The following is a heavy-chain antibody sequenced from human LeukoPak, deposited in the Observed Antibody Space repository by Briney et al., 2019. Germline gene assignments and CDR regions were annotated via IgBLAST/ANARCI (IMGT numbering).Heavy chain of an antibody. CDR1: GDSISSGSYS. J-gene: IGHJ5*02. CDR2: IHYSGST. V-gene: IGHV4-39*01. CDR3: ARPSASGWYSWFDP. D-gene: IGHD6-19*01. Sequence: PSETLSLTCTVSGDSISSGSYSWGWIRQPPGKGLEWIGSIHYSGSTYYNPSLNSRVTISVDTPKNQFSLKLSSVTAADTAVYYCARPSASGWYSWFDPWGQGTLVTVSS.